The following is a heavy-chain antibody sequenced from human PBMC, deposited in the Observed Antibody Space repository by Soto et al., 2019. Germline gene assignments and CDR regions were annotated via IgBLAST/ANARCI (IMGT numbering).Heavy chain of an antibody. D-gene: IGHD6-19*01. Sequence: EVQLVESGGGLVQHGGSLRLSCAASGFTFSSYHMNWVRQAPGEGLEWISYISSSSSTIYYADSVKGRFNISRDTAKNSLDLQMDSLRAQDTAGYYCAGGLDWLDYWGQGTMVTVSA. CDR2: ISSSSSTI. J-gene: IGHJ4*02. CDR3: AGGLDWLDY. CDR1: GFTFSSYH. V-gene: IGHV3-48*01.